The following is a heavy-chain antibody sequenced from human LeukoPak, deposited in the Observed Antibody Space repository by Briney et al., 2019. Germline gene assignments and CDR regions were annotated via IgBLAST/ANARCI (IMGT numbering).Heavy chain of an antibody. D-gene: IGHD3-22*01. V-gene: IGHV4-39*07. CDR2: IYYSGST. Sequence: PSETLSLTCTVSGGSISSSSYYWGWIRQPPGKGLEWIVSIYYSGSTYYNPSLKSRVTISVDTSKNQFSLKLSSVTAADTAVYYCARWIDSSGYSYFDYWGQGTLVTVSS. J-gene: IGHJ4*02. CDR1: GGSISSSSYY. CDR3: ARWIDSSGYSYFDY.